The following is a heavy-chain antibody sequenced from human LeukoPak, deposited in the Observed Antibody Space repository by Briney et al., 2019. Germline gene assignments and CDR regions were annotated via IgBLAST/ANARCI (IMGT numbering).Heavy chain of an antibody. CDR1: GYRFTNYW. Sequence: GESLKISCKASGYRFTNYWIGWVRQMPGKGLEWMGIMYPGDSDTRYSPSFQGQVTISADKSISTAYLQWSSLKASDTAMYYCARRSLDYYFDYWGQGTLVTVSS. D-gene: IGHD6-19*01. CDR3: ARRSLDYYFDY. V-gene: IGHV5-51*01. CDR2: MYPGDSDT. J-gene: IGHJ4*02.